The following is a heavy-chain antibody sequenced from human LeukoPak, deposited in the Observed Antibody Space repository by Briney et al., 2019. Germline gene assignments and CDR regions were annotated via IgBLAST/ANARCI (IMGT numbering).Heavy chain of an antibody. Sequence: GRSLRLSCAASGFTFSSYGMHWVRQAPGKGLEWVSAISGSGGSTYYADSVKGRFTISRDNSKNTLYLQMNSLRAEDTAVYYCARGLGSGTFPLFDYWGQGTLVTVSS. CDR1: GFTFSSYG. CDR2: ISGSGGST. CDR3: ARGLGSGTFPLFDY. J-gene: IGHJ4*02. D-gene: IGHD3-10*01. V-gene: IGHV3-23*01.